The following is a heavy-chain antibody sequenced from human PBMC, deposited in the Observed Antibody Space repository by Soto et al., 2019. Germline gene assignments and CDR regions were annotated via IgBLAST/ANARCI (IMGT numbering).Heavy chain of an antibody. CDR3: ARESAGSGKNNWFDP. CDR2: IHDSGST. D-gene: IGHD3-10*01. CDR1: GASISTYY. J-gene: IGHJ5*02. V-gene: IGHV4-59*01. Sequence: SETLSLTCTVSGASISTYYWSWVRQPPGKGLEWIGYIHDSGSTYYNPSIKSRVTMSLDTSRNQFFLQLNSVTAADTAVYYCARESAGSGKNNWFDPWGQGMLVTVS.